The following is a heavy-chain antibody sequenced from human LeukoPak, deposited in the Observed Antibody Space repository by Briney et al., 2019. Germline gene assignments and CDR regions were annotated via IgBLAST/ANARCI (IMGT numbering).Heavy chain of an antibody. D-gene: IGHD2-21*02. CDR3: AKGNCGGDCYTYYYFYMDV. CDR2: IRFDGSNK. Sequence: GGSLRLSCAASGLTFSSYGMHWVRQAPGKGLEWVAFIRFDGSNKYYADSVKGRFTISRDNSKNTLYLQMNGLRAEDTAVYYCAKGNCGGDCYTYYYFYMDVWGKGTTVTVSS. J-gene: IGHJ6*03. V-gene: IGHV3-30*02. CDR1: GLTFSSYG.